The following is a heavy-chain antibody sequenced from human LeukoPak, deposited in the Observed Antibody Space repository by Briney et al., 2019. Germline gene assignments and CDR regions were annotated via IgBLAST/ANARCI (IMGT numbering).Heavy chain of an antibody. J-gene: IGHJ4*02. CDR3: ARQPYKTSGYYYYFDY. D-gene: IGHD3-22*01. Sequence: SETLSLTCTVSGGSISSGGYYWSWIRQHPGKGLEWIVYIYYSGSTYDNPSLKSRVPISLDTSNNQFSLKLSSVTAADTAVYYCARQPYKTSGYYYYFDYWGQGTLVTVSS. CDR2: IYYSGST. CDR1: GGSISSGGYY. V-gene: IGHV4-31*03.